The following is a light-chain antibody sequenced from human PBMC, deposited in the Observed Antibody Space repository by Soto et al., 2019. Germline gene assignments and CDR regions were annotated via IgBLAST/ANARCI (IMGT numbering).Light chain of an antibody. CDR1: QSVSSN. V-gene: IGKV3-15*01. J-gene: IGKJ3*01. Sequence: IVMTQSPATLSVSPGERAALSCRASQSVSSNLAWFQQKPGQAPRLLIYGASTRATGIPARFSGRGSGTEFTLTISSLQSEDFAVYYCQQYNDWPITFGPGTKVAIK. CDR3: QQYNDWPIT. CDR2: GAS.